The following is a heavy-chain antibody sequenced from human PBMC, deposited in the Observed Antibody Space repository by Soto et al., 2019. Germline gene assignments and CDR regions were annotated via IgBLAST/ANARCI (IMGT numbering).Heavy chain of an antibody. V-gene: IGHV2-70*01. CDR3: SRAVGGFTYGYPDY. D-gene: IGHD5-18*01. J-gene: IGHJ4*02. Sequence: SGPTLVNPTQTLTLTCTFSGVSLSTTGMCVSWIRQPPGKALEWLALIDWADDKYYSTSLKTRLTISKDTSKNQVVLTMTNVEPVDTATYFCSRAVGGFTYGYPDYWDQGTLVTVSS. CDR1: GVSLSTTGMC. CDR2: IDWADDK.